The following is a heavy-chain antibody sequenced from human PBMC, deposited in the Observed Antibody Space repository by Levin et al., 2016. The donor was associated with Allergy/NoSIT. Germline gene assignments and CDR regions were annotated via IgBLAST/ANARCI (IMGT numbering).Heavy chain of an antibody. Sequence: GESLKISCAASGFTFSGSAMHWVRQASGKGLEWVGRIRSKANSYATAYAASVKGRFTISRDDSKNTAYLQMNSLKTEDTAVYYCTSRYYYDSSGYYGGFDYWGQGTLVTVSS. CDR1: GFTFSGSA. CDR3: TSRYYYDSSGYYGGFDY. D-gene: IGHD3-22*01. J-gene: IGHJ4*02. V-gene: IGHV3-73*01. CDR2: IRSKANSYAT.